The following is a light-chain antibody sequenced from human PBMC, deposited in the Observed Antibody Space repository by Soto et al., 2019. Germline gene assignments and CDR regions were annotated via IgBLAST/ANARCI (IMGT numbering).Light chain of an antibody. CDR3: RQYNHRYPVT. Sequence: TPPPRTPSSSSGGGATLSCRASRSLDSGQLAWYQQKVGRAPRLLIYGASTRATGIPARFSGSGSGTEFTLTISTLLYPDYAAYYCRQYNHRYPVTFGQGTRLDIK. V-gene: IGKV3-15*01. J-gene: IGKJ5*01. CDR1: RSLDSGQ. CDR2: GAS.